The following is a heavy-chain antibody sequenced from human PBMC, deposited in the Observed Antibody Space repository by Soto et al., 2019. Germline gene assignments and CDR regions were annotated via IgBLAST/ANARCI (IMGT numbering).Heavy chain of an antibody. J-gene: IGHJ3*02. D-gene: IGHD3-22*01. CDR3: ATDRVAFDM. CDR1: GHTFSAYY. Sequence: ASVKVSCKPSGHTFSAYYMHWVRQAPGQGLEWMGWINPNSGDTKYAQKFQGRVTMTRDMSIRTVYMEVSRLRSDDTAVYYCATDRVAFDMWGQGTKVTVSS. V-gene: IGHV1-2*02. CDR2: INPNSGDT.